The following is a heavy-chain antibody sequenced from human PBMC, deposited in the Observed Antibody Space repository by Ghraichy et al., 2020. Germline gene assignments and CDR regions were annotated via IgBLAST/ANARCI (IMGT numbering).Heavy chain of an antibody. CDR2: INPNSGGT. J-gene: IGHJ4*02. V-gene: IGHV1-2*06. CDR1: GYTFTGYY. CDR3: ARDSHDILTGYYRYYFDY. Sequence: ASVKVSCKASGYTFTGYYVHWVRQAPGQGLEWMGRINPNSGGTNYAQKFQGRVTMTRDTSISTAYMELSRLRSDDTAVYYCARDSHDILTGYYRYYFDYWGQGTLVTVSS. D-gene: IGHD3-9*01.